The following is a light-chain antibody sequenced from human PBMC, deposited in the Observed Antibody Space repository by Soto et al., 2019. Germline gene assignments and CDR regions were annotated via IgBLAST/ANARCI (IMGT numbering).Light chain of an antibody. J-gene: IGLJ1*01. Sequence: QSVLTQPPSASGSPGQSVTISCSGTSSDVGGYDYVSWYQQHPGKAPKLVIYEVSKRPSGVPDRFSGSKSGNTASLTVSGLQAEDEAEYYCSSYAGSNNSVFGTGTKLTVL. CDR2: EVS. CDR3: SSYAGSNNSV. CDR1: SSDVGGYDY. V-gene: IGLV2-8*01.